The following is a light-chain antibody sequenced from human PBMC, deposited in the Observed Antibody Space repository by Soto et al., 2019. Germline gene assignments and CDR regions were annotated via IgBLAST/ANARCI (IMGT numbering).Light chain of an antibody. V-gene: IGKV3-11*01. Sequence: EIVLTQSPATLSLSPGERATLSCRASQSVSSYLAWYQHKPGQAPRLLIYDASNRATGIPARFSGSGSGTDFTLTISSLEPEDFAVYYCQQRSNWPTFGQGTKVEI. CDR1: QSVSSY. CDR3: QQRSNWPT. J-gene: IGKJ1*01. CDR2: DAS.